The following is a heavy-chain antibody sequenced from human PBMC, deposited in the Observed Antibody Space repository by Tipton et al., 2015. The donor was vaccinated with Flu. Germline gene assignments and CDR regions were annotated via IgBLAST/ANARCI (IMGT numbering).Heavy chain of an antibody. CDR1: GGSISSSSYY. CDR3: ATLLFRSAFDI. Sequence: TLSLTCTVSGGSISSSSYYWGWIRQPPGKGLEWIGSSYYSGSTYYNQSLKSRGTISVETSKNKFSLKLSSVTAADTAAYYCATLLFRSAFDIWGQGTMVTVSS. D-gene: IGHD2-21*02. CDR2: SYYSGST. V-gene: IGHV4-39*07. J-gene: IGHJ3*02.